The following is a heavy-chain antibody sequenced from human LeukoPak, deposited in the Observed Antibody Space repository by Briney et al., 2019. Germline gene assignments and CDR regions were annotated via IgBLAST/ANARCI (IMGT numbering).Heavy chain of an antibody. J-gene: IGHJ6*03. CDR3: ARAFYPGYYSYMAV. V-gene: IGHV4-61*01. CDR2: IYYSGST. Sequence: PSETLSLTCTVSGYSISSGYYWGWIRQPPGKGLEWIGYIYYSGSTNYNPSLKSRVTISVDTSKNQFSLKLSSVTAADTAVYYCARAFYPGYYSYMAVWGKRTTVTVSS. CDR1: GYSISSGYY. D-gene: IGHD3-3*02.